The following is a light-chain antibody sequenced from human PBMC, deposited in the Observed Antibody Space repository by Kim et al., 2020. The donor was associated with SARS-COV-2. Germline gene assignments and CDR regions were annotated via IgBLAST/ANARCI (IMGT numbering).Light chain of an antibody. Sequence: PGERVTPACRASQSVSSSYLTWYQQKPGQAPRLLIFGASTRATGIPARFSGSGSGTDFTLTISSLQPEDFAVYYCQQDYNLYTFGQGTKLEI. J-gene: IGKJ2*01. CDR2: GAS. V-gene: IGKV3D-7*01. CDR1: QSVSSSY. CDR3: QQDYNLYT.